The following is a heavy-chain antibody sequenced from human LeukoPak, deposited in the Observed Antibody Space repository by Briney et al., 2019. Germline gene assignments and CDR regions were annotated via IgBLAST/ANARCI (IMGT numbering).Heavy chain of an antibody. Sequence: SETLSLTCTVSGGSISSGDRYWSWIRQSPGKGLEWIGYIYSTGNTYYNPSLKSRVTISVDTSKNQFSLKLSSVTAADTAVYYCARDRADTAMVTAFDYWGQGTLVTVSS. CDR1: GGSISSGDRY. CDR3: ARDRADTAMVTAFDY. CDR2: IYSTGNT. D-gene: IGHD5-18*01. J-gene: IGHJ4*02. V-gene: IGHV4-30-4*02.